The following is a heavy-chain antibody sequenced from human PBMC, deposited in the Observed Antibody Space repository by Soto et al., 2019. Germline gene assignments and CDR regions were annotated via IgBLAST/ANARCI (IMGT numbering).Heavy chain of an antibody. Sequence: DVQLVESGGGLIQPGESLRLSCAAFGLTVSGKKYVAWVRQAPGKGLEWISALYDVDGTYYADSVKGRFTTSSDRSKTTVYLQMNGLRPDDTAVYYCASWHEREHAYDVWGRGTTVTVSS. CDR3: ASWHEREHAYDV. CDR1: GLTVSGKKY. D-gene: IGHD1-1*01. V-gene: IGHV3-53*01. CDR2: LYDVDGT. J-gene: IGHJ3*01.